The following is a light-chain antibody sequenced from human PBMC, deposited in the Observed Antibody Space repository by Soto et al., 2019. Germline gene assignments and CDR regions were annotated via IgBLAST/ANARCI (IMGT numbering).Light chain of an antibody. CDR2: TAS. V-gene: IGKV3-20*01. J-gene: IGKJ1*01. CDR3: QQYGSSPLT. Sequence: EIVMTQSPATLSVSPGERASLSCRASHVVSSSYLAWYQHKPGQAPRLVIYTASSRATGIPDRFSGSGSGTDFSLTISRLEPEDFAVYYCQQYGSSPLTFGQGTKVDIK. CDR1: HVVSSSY.